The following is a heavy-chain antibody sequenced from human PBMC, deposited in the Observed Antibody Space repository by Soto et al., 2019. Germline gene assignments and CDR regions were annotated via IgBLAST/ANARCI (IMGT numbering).Heavy chain of an antibody. CDR2: ISGYNGDT. J-gene: IGHJ6*04. CDR3: AKNGQPPYYYYGLDV. D-gene: IGHD2-8*01. V-gene: IGHV1-18*01. CDR1: GYTFTRYG. Sequence: QGHLVQSGAEVKKPGASVKVSCKASGYTFTRYGISWVRQAPGQGLEWMGWISGYNGDTNYGQNLQGRVTMTIDTCTTTAYMELRSPTSDDTAVYYCAKNGQPPYYYYGLDVWGEGTTVTVSS.